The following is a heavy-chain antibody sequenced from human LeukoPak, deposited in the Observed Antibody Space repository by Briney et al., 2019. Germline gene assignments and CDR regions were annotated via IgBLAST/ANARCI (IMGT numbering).Heavy chain of an antibody. Sequence: SETLSLTCTVPGGSISSSSYYWGWIRQPPGKGLEWTGSIYYSGSTYYNPSLKSRVTISVDTSKNQFSLKLSSVTAADTAVYYCASTSSSWEAYYFDYWGQGTLVTVSS. CDR1: GGSISSSSYY. J-gene: IGHJ4*02. V-gene: IGHV4-39*01. CDR2: IYYSGST. CDR3: ASTSSSWEAYYFDY. D-gene: IGHD6-13*01.